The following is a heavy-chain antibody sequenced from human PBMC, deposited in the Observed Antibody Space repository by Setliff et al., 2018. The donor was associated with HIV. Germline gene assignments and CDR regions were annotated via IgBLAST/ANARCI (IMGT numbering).Heavy chain of an antibody. J-gene: IGHJ4*02. CDR3: ARVTDSYDFWSGYHPLGY. Sequence: ETLSLTCAVSGYSITNGYYWGWIRQPPGKGLVWVSRINSDGSGTNYADSVKGRFTISRDNAKNTLYLQMNSLRAEDTAVYYCARVTDSYDFWSGYHPLGYWGQGTLVTVSS. CDR2: INSDGSGT. D-gene: IGHD3-3*01. CDR1: GYSITNGYY. V-gene: IGHV3-74*01.